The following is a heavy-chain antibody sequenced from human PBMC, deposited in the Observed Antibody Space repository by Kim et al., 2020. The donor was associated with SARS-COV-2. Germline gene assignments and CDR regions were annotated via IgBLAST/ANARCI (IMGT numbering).Heavy chain of an antibody. CDR2: IIPIFGTS. Sequence: SVKVSCKASGGTFSSHAINWVRQAPGQGLEWMGGIIPIFGTSNYGHKFQGRVTITADKSTSTAYMELSSLRSEDTAVYYCARSSGSSGYFPFDYWGQGTLFTVSS. J-gene: IGHJ4*02. V-gene: IGHV1-69*06. CDR3: ARSSGSSGYFPFDY. D-gene: IGHD3-22*01. CDR1: GGTFSSHA.